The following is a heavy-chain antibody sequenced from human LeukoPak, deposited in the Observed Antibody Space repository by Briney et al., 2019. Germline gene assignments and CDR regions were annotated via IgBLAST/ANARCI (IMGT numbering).Heavy chain of an antibody. CDR1: GGSISSYY. J-gene: IGHJ6*02. Sequence: PSETLSLTCTVSGGSISSYYWSWIRQPPGKGLEWIGYIYYSGSTNCNPSLKSRVTISVDTSKSQFSLKLSSVTAADTAMYYCARHGSSYYYGMDVWGQGTTVTVSS. D-gene: IGHD5-12*01. V-gene: IGHV4-59*08. CDR2: IYYSGST. CDR3: ARHGSSYYYGMDV.